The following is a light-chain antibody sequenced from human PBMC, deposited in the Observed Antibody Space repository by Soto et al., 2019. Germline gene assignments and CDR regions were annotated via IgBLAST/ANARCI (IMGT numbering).Light chain of an antibody. CDR1: QAIRTA. V-gene: IGKV1-6*01. CDR2: AAS. J-gene: IGKJ1*01. Sequence: AIQLNMSPSSLSASVGDRVTITCRASQAIRTALGWYQQRPGKVPKLLIYAASTLQSGVPSRFSGSGSGTDFTLTISSLQPEDFATYNCLLDFRYFWAFGQGTKVDIK. CDR3: LLDFRYFWA.